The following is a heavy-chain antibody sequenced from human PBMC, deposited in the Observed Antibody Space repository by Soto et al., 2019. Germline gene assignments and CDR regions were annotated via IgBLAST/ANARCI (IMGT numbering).Heavy chain of an antibody. V-gene: IGHV4-39*01. CDR3: ARRAYYYYYGMDV. J-gene: IGHJ6*02. Sequence: PSETLSLTCTVSGGSISSSSYYWGWIRQPPGKGLEWIGSIYYSGSTYYNPSLKSRVTISVDTSKNQFSLKLSSVTAADTAVYYCARRAYYYYYGMDVWGQGTTVTVSS. CDR2: IYYSGST. CDR1: GGSISSSSYY.